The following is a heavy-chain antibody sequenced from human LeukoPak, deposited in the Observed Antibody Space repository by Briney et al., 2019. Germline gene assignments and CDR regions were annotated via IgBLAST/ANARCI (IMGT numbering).Heavy chain of an antibody. CDR2: IYPNTGGT. D-gene: IGHD1-14*01. CDR3: ARAPLNPQALDF. V-gene: IGHV1-2*02. CDR1: GYTFSSYY. Sequence: ASVKVSCKTSGYTFSSYYIHWVRQAPGQGLEWMGWIYPNTGGTSYSQKFQGRVTMTRDTSISTGHMDLARLTSDDSAVYYCARAPLNPQALDFWRQGSLVRLL. J-gene: IGHJ4*02.